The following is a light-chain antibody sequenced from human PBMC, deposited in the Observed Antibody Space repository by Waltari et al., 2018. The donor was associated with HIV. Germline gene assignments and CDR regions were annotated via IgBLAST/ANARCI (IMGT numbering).Light chain of an antibody. J-gene: IGKJ1*01. CDR2: KVS. Sequence: EVVMPQSPISLPVTLGQPASITCSSSQGLVDSDGNTHFSCFQQRQGQSPRRLIYKVSSRDSGVPDKFSGSGAGTDFTLKISRVEAEDVGVYYCMQGAHWPRTFGQGTKVEIK. CDR3: MQGAHWPRT. V-gene: IGKV2-30*01. CDR1: QGLVDSDGNTH.